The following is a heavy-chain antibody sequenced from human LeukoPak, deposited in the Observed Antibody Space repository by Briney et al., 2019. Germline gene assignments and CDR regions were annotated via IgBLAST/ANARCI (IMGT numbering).Heavy chain of an antibody. V-gene: IGHV4-39*01. CDR2: IYYSGST. CDR3: ARISIYSGSYY. D-gene: IGHD1-26*01. Sequence: SETLSLTCTVPGGSISSSSYYWGWIRQPPGKGLEWIGSIYYSGSTYYNPSLKSRVTISVDTSKNQFSLKLSSVTAADTAVYYCARISIYSGSYYWGQGTLVTVSS. CDR1: GGSISSSSYY. J-gene: IGHJ4*02.